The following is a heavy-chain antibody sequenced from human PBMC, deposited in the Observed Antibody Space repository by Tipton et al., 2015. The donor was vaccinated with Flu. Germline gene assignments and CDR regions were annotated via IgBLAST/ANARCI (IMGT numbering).Heavy chain of an antibody. V-gene: IGHV4-34*01. CDR3: AREGLEMSTIPFFDY. J-gene: IGHJ4*02. Sequence: LSLTCAVYGGSFSDYYWSWIRQPPGKGLEWIGEINHSGSTNYNPSLKSRVTISLDTSMNQFFLKLTSVTAADTAVYYCAREGLEMSTIPFFDYWGQGTLVTVSS. CDR2: INHSGST. CDR1: GGSFSDYY. D-gene: IGHD5-24*01.